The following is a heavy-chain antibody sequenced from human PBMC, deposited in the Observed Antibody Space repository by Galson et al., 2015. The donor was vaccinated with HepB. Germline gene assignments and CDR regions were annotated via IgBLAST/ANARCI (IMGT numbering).Heavy chain of an antibody. V-gene: IGHV1-2*02. Sequence: SCKASGYTFTDYYIHWVRQALGQGLEWLGGIHLNSGDTQYAQKFQGRVTMTRDTSITTVYMELSTLRSDDTAVYYCARYCVTSNCYGMDLWGHGTTVTVS. D-gene: IGHD2-21*01. CDR1: GYTFTDYY. J-gene: IGHJ6*02. CDR3: ARYCVTSNCYGMDL. CDR2: IHLNSGDT.